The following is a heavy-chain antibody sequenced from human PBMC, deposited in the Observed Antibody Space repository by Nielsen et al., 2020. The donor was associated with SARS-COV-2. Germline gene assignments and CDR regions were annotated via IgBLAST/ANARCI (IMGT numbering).Heavy chain of an antibody. Sequence: GGSLRLSCAASGFTFTYHGIHWVRQAPGKGLEWGALISDDGSHEYYADSVKGRFTISRDNSKKTVSLQMSRLRHEDTAVYYCATADDYDYWGRGTVVTVSS. CDR3: ATADDYDY. D-gene: IGHD4-11*01. J-gene: IGHJ4*02. CDR2: ISDDGSHE. CDR1: GFTFTYHG. V-gene: IGHV3-30*03.